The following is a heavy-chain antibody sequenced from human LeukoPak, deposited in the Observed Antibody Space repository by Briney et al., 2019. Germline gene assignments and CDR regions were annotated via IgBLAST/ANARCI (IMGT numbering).Heavy chain of an antibody. J-gene: IGHJ4*02. Sequence: GGSVRVSCKASGYTFTSYGSSWVPQGPGQGLGWRGGISAYNGNTKHAQKLEGRVTMTTETSTSTAYMGMWRVICGDTAVNCGARDLPYYYDSSGSYYVLSQYYFYYWGQGNLVTVSS. CDR3: ARDLPYYYDSSGSYYVLSQYYFYY. CDR1: GYTFTSYG. CDR2: ISAYNGNT. D-gene: IGHD3-22*01. V-gene: IGHV1-18*01.